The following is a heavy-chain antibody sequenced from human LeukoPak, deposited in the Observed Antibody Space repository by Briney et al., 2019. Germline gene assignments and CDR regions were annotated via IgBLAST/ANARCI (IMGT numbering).Heavy chain of an antibody. CDR1: GFTFSSYA. CDR3: ARVAYNWNYGLDY. CDR2: ISGSGGST. J-gene: IGHJ4*02. V-gene: IGHV3-23*01. D-gene: IGHD1-7*01. Sequence: PGGSLRLSCAASGFTFSSYAMSWVRQAPGKGLEWVSAISGSGGSTYYADSVKGRFTISRDNAKNSLYLQMNSLRAEDTAVYYCARVAYNWNYGLDYWGQGTLVTVSS.